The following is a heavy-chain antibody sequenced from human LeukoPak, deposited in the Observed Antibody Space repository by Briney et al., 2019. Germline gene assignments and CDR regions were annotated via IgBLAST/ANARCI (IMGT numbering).Heavy chain of an antibody. Sequence: SVKVSCKASGGTFSSYAISWVRQAPGQGLEWMGGIIPIFGTANYAQKFQGRVTITADESTSTAYMELSSLRSEDTAAYYCARGYCGGDCHLDYWGQGTLVTVSS. CDR2: IIPIFGTA. CDR3: ARGYCGGDCHLDY. CDR1: GGTFSSYA. J-gene: IGHJ4*02. V-gene: IGHV1-69*13. D-gene: IGHD2-21*01.